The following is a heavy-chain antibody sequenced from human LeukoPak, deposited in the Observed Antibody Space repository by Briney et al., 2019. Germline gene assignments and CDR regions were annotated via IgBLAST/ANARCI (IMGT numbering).Heavy chain of an antibody. CDR1: GGSISGYY. J-gene: IGHJ3*02. CDR2: IVHSGNT. V-gene: IGHV4-34*12. Sequence: SETLSLTCAVYGGSISGYYWSWIRQPPGKGLEWIGEIVHSGNTKYNPSLKSRVTISVDTSKNQFSLNLTSVTAADTAVYYCARFGSSTWYKGAFDIWGQGTMVTVAS. D-gene: IGHD1-1*01. CDR3: ARFGSSTWYKGAFDI.